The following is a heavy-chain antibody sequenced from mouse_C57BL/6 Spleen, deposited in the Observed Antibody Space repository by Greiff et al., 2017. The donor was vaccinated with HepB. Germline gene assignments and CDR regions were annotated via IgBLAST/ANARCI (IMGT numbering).Heavy chain of an antibody. V-gene: IGHV5-9*01. J-gene: IGHJ1*03. CDR2: ISGGGGNT. CDR3: ARQGGSSPHWYFDV. Sequence: EVHLVESGGGLVKPGGSLKLSCAASGFTFSSYTMSWVRQTPEKRLEWVATISGGGGNTYYPDSVKGRFTISRDNAKNTLYLQMSSLRSEDTALYYCARQGGSSPHWYFDVWGTGTTVTVSS. CDR1: GFTFSSYT. D-gene: IGHD1-1*01.